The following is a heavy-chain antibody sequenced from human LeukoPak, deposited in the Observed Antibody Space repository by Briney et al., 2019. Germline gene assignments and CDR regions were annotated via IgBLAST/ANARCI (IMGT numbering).Heavy chain of an antibody. D-gene: IGHD3-22*01. Sequence: TSETLSLTCAVYGGSFSGYYWSWIRQPPGKGLEWIGEINHSGSTNYNPSLKSRVTISVDTSKNQFSLKLSSVTAADTAVYYCARFFGGSGLSYWGQGTLVTVSS. J-gene: IGHJ4*02. V-gene: IGHV4-34*01. CDR3: ARFFGGSGLSY. CDR2: INHSGST. CDR1: GGSFSGYY.